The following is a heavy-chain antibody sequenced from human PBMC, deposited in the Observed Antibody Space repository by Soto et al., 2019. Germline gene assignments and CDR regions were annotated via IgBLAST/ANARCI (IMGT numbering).Heavy chain of an antibody. CDR3: VRSKGVYSDGTPFDY. Sequence: EVQLEESGGALVQPGRSLRLSCAASGFTFDDYAMYWVRQVLGKGLEWVSSISWNSGNIGYADSVKGRFTTSRDNAENSLYLQMNSLRPEDTALYYCVRSKGVYSDGTPFDYWGQGTLVTVSS. V-gene: IGHV3-9*01. D-gene: IGHD2-8*01. J-gene: IGHJ4*02. CDR1: GFTFDDYA. CDR2: ISWNSGNI.